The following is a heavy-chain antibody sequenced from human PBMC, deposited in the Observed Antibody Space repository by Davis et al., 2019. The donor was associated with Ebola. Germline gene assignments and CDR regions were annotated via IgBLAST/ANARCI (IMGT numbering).Heavy chain of an antibody. J-gene: IGHJ6*02. Sequence: SETLSLTCTVSGGSISSYYWGWIRQPPGKGLEWIGSIYYSGSTYYNPSLKSRVTISVDTSKNQFSLKLSSVTAADTAVYYCARGQEEGITIFGVVIKDYYYGMDVWGQGTTVTVSS. CDR1: GGSISSYY. D-gene: IGHD3-3*01. V-gene: IGHV4-39*07. CDR3: ARGQEEGITIFGVVIKDYYYGMDV. CDR2: IYYSGST.